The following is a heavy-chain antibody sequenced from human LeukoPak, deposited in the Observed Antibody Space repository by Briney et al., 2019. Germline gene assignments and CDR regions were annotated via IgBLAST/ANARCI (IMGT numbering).Heavy chain of an antibody. CDR2: IIPIFSTA. V-gene: IGHV1-69*06. CDR1: GGTCSSYA. J-gene: IGHJ4*02. D-gene: IGHD2-21*02. CDR3: AREGIHCGGDCYSDY. Sequence: SVKVSCKASGGTCSSYAISWVRQAPGQGLEWMGGIIPIFSTANYAQKFQGRVTITADKSTSTAYMELSSLRSEDTAVYYCAREGIHCGGDCYSDYWGQGTLVTVSS.